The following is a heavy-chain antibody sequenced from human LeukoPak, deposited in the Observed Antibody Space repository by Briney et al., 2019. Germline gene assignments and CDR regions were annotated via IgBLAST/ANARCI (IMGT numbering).Heavy chain of an antibody. CDR2: INHSGST. V-gene: IGHV4-34*01. D-gene: IGHD3-3*01. J-gene: IGHJ4*02. CDR1: GGSFSGYY. Sequence: PSETLSLTCAVYGGSFSGYYWSWIRQPPGKGLEWIGEINHSGSTNYNPSLKSRVTISVDTSKNQFSLKLSSVTAADTAVYYCARYDFWSGYYDFDYWGQGTLVTVSS. CDR3: ARYDFWSGYYDFDY.